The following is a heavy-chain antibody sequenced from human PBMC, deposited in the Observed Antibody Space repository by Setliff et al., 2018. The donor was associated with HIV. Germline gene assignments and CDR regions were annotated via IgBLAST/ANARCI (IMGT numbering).Heavy chain of an antibody. J-gene: IGHJ4*02. CDR1: GFTFSNAW. D-gene: IGHD3-9*01. Sequence: PGESLKISCAASGFTFSNAWMNWVRQAPGKGLEWVGRIRSKVDGGAADYAAPVKGRFTISRGDSKNTLYLQMSSLKTEDTAVYYCTTESVFLDYFFDYWGQGTLVTVSS. V-gene: IGHV3-15*05. CDR2: IRSKVDGGAA. CDR3: TTESVFLDYFFDY.